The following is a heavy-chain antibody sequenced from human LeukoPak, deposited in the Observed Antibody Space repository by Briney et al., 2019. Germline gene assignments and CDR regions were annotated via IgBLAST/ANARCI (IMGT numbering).Heavy chain of an antibody. CDR3: ARESDGLFDY. CDR2: ISSSSSYI. CDR1: GFTFSSYA. J-gene: IGHJ4*02. V-gene: IGHV3-21*01. Sequence: GGSLRLSCAASGFTFSSYAMSWVRQAPGKGLEWVSSISSSSSYIYYADSVKGRFTISRDNAKNSLYLQMNSLRAEDTAVYYCARESDGLFDYWGQGTLVTVSS. D-gene: IGHD5-24*01.